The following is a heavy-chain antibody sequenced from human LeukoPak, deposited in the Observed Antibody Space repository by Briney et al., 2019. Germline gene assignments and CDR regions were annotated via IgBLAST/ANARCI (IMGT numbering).Heavy chain of an antibody. CDR1: GFNFDEYA. V-gene: IGHV3-48*01. J-gene: IGHJ4*02. Sequence: GGSLRLSCAASGFNFDEYAMTWVRQAPGKGLEWISCIYRDSSVIPYADSVRGRFTVSRDNAKNSVYLQMNSLRAEDTAVYFCARYGSGSNYRDPFDSWGQGTLVTVS. CDR3: ARYGSGSNYRDPFDS. D-gene: IGHD3-10*01. CDR2: IYRDSSVI.